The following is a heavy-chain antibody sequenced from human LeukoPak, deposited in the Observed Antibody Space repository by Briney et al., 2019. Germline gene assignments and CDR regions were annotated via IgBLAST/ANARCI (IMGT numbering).Heavy chain of an antibody. Sequence: SETLSLTCTVSGGSISSGGYYWSWIRQHPGKGLEWIGYIYYSGSTCYNPSLKSRVTISVDTSKNQFSLKLSSVTAADTAVYYCARDPNYYDSSGYPGAFDIWGQGTMVTVSS. V-gene: IGHV4-31*03. CDR2: IYYSGST. CDR3: ARDPNYYDSSGYPGAFDI. J-gene: IGHJ3*02. CDR1: GGSISSGGYY. D-gene: IGHD3-22*01.